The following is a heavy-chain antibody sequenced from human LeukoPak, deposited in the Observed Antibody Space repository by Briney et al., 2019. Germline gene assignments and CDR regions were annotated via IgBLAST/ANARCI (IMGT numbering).Heavy chain of an antibody. CDR3: ARDQVGATGLFDY. CDR2: MSAYNGNT. CDR1: GYAFTFYG. D-gene: IGHD1-26*01. J-gene: IGHJ4*02. V-gene: IGHV1-18*01. Sequence: ASVKLSCTSAGYAFTFYGICWGRQAPGQGLGWMGWMSAYNGNTNYAQTLQGRVTMTTDTSTSTAYMKLRSLRSDDTAVYYCARDQVGATGLFDYWGQGTLVTVSS.